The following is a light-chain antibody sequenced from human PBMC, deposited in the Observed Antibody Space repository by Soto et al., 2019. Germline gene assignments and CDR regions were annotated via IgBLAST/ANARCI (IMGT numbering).Light chain of an antibody. CDR3: QQYGSSPPWT. J-gene: IGKJ1*01. CDR1: QSVSSIY. Sequence: EIVLTQSPGTLSLSPGERATLSCRASQSVSSIYLAWYQQKPGQAPRLLIYGASSRATGIPDRFSGSGSGTDFTLTISSLEPEDFAVYYCQQYGSSPPWTFGQGTTVDVK. CDR2: GAS. V-gene: IGKV3-20*01.